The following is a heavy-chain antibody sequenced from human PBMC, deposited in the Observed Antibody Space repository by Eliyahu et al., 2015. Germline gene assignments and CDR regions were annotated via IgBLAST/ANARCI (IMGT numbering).Heavy chain of an antibody. CDR1: GFTFSSYG. CDR2: IWYDGSNK. J-gene: IGHJ6*02. Sequence: QVQLVESGGGVVQPGRSLRVSCAASGFTFSSYGMHWVRQAPGKGLEWVAVIWYDGSNKYYADSVKGRFTISRDNSKNTLYLQMNSLRAEDTAVYYCARDPNSSGRGGMDVWGQGTTVTVSS. CDR3: ARDPNSSGRGGMDV. D-gene: IGHD6-19*01. V-gene: IGHV3-33*01.